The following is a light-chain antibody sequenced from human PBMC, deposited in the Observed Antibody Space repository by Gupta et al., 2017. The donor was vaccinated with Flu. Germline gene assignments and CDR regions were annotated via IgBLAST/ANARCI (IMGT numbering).Light chain of an antibody. Sequence: QSALTQPPSASGSPGQSVAISCTGTSRDIGGNNYVSWYQQHPGKAPKLMIYEVNKRPSGVPVRFSGSKSGNTASLTVSGLQAEDEADYYCCSYGINDVFGTGTKVTVL. V-gene: IGLV2-8*01. J-gene: IGLJ1*01. CDR2: EVN. CDR1: SRDIGGNNY. CDR3: CSYGINDV.